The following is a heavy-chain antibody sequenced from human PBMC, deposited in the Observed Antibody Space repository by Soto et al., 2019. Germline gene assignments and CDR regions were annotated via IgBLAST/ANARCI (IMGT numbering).Heavy chain of an antibody. Sequence: EASVKVSCKASGYTFTSYAMHWVRQAPGQRLEWMGWINAGNGITNYAQNFQGRVTMTRDTSTSTVYMELSSLKSEDTAVYYCARSRGAAAGINWFDPWGQGTLVTVSS. CDR3: ARSRGAAAGINWFDP. J-gene: IGHJ5*02. CDR1: GYTFTSYA. D-gene: IGHD6-13*01. CDR2: INAGNGIT. V-gene: IGHV1-3*01.